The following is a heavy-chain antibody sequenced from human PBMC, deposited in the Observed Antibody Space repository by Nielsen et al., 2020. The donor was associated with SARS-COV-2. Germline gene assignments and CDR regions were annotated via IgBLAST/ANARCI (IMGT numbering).Heavy chain of an antibody. D-gene: IGHD6-13*01. CDR2: IYDNGDT. Sequence: SETLSLTCTLSGGSISSYYWSWIRQPPGKGLEFIGYIYDNGDTNYNPSLRSRVTISRDTSKNQCSLRLTYVSAADTAIYYCANLKRGRSTWYDVVLDHWGQGILVTVSS. CDR1: GGSISSYY. V-gene: IGHV4-59*08. J-gene: IGHJ4*02. CDR3: ANLKRGRSTWYDVVLDH.